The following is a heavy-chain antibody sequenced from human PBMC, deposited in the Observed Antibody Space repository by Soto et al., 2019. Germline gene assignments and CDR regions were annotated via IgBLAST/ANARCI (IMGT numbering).Heavy chain of an antibody. CDR3: ARDLGPPNWFDS. J-gene: IGHJ5*01. CDR2: ISGYNGNT. CDR1: GYAFSGYR. D-gene: IGHD2-8*01. V-gene: IGHV1-18*01. Sequence: QVQLVQSGAEMKQPGASVKVSCKTSGYAFSGYRLTWVRQGPGQGLEWMGGISGYNGNTDCAQKFPGRVTRTTDTSTSTADMELRSLRSDDTAVYYCARDLGPPNWFDSWGQGTLVTVSS.